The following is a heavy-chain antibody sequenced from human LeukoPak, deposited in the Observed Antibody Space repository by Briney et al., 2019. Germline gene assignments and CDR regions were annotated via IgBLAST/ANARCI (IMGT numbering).Heavy chain of an antibody. Sequence: QTGGSLRLSCAASGFTFSSSAMSWVRQAPGKGLEWVSAISGSGDSTYYADSVKGRFTISRDNSKNTLYLQMNSLRAEDTAVYYCAKVSVVVVPAAAFDYWGQGTLVTVSS. D-gene: IGHD2-2*01. CDR1: GFTFSSSA. CDR3: AKVSVVVVPAAAFDY. J-gene: IGHJ4*02. V-gene: IGHV3-23*01. CDR2: ISGSGDST.